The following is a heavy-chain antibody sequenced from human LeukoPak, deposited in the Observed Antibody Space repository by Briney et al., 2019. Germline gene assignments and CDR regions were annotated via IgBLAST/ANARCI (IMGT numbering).Heavy chain of an antibody. CDR3: VRVGSGATRANTLDL. J-gene: IGHJ3*01. CDR1: GFTFSAYS. Sequence: KPGGSLRLSCAASGFTFSAYSMNWVRQAPGEGLEWVSSIGAAGSHIYYADSMKGGFTISRDNAKSSLFLQMNSLRAEDTGIYYCVRVGSGATRANTLDLWGQGTMVTVSS. V-gene: IGHV3-21*01. D-gene: IGHD6-19*01. CDR2: IGAAGSHI.